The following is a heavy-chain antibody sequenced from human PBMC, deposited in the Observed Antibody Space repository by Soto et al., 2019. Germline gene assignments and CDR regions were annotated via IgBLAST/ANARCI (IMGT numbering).Heavy chain of an antibody. CDR3: ARGGYDILTGYYSNWLDP. V-gene: IGHV1-18*04. CDR2: ISAYNGNT. CDR1: GYTFTSYG. D-gene: IGHD3-9*01. J-gene: IGHJ5*02. Sequence: ASVKVSCKDTGYTFTSYGISWVRQAPGQGLEWMGWISAYNGNTNYAQKLQGRVTMTTDTSTSTAYMELRSLRSDDTAVYYCARGGYDILTGYYSNWLDPWGQGTLVTV.